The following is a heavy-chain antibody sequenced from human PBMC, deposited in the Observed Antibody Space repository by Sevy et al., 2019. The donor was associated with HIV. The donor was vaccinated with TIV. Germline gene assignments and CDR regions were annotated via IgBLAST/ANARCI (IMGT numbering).Heavy chain of an antibody. CDR3: AALRWRGIRTYYYGMDV. CDR1: GFTFTSSA. J-gene: IGHJ6*02. Sequence: ASVKVSCKASGFTFTSSAVQWVRQARGQRLEWIGWIVVGSGNTNYAQKFQERVTITRDMSTSTAYMELSSLRSEDTAMYYCAALRWRGIRTYYYGMDVWGQGTTVTVSS. D-gene: IGHD4-17*01. V-gene: IGHV1-58*01. CDR2: IVVGSGNT.